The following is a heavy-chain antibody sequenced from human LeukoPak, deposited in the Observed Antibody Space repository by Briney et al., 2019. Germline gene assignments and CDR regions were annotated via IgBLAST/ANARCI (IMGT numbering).Heavy chain of an antibody. CDR3: ARRPYDFWSGYYFDY. CDR1: GYTFTSYW. CDR2: IYPGDSDT. Sequence: GESLKISCKGFGYTFTSYWIGWVRQMPGKGLEWMGIIYPGDSDTRYSPSFQGQVTISADKSISTAYLQWSSLKASDTAMYYCARRPYDFWSGYYFDYWGQGTLVTVSS. J-gene: IGHJ4*02. D-gene: IGHD3-3*01. V-gene: IGHV5-51*01.